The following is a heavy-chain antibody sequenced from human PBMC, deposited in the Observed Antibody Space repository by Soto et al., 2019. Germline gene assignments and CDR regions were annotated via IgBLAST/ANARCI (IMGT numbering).Heavy chain of an antibody. CDR3: ARQIYDSDTGPNFQYYFDS. J-gene: IGHJ4*02. D-gene: IGHD3-22*01. Sequence: ESLKISCKGSGYSFAGYWITWVRQKPGKGLEWMGRIDPSDSQTYYSPSFRGHVTISVTKSITTVFLQWSSLRASDTAMYYCARQIYDSDTGPNFQYYFDSWGQGTPVTVS. CDR1: GYSFAGYW. V-gene: IGHV5-10-1*01. CDR2: IDPSDSQT.